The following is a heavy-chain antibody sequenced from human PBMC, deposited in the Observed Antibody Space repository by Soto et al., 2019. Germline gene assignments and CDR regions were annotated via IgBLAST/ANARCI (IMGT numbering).Heavy chain of an antibody. CDR2: VSGSGDST. D-gene: IGHD3-3*01. CDR3: ARDFKDYDFWSGFYTSFDS. CDR1: GFTFSKYA. Sequence: PGGSLRLSCAASGFTFSKYAMGWVRQAPGKGLEWVSVVSGSGDSTYYADFVKGRFTVSRDNFKSTMYLQMNSLRAEDTARYYCARDFKDYDFWSGFYTSFDSWGQGTLVTV. V-gene: IGHV3-23*01. J-gene: IGHJ4*02.